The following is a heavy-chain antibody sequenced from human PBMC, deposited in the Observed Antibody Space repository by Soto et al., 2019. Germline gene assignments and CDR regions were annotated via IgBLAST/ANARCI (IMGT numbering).Heavy chain of an antibody. CDR3: ARRYGDCFDY. CDR1: GGSISSYY. CDR2: IYYSGST. Sequence: SETLSLTCTVSGGSISSYYWSWIRQPPGKGLEWIGYIYYSGSTNYNPSLKSRVTTSVDTSKNQFSLKLSSVTAADTAVYYCARRYGDCFDYWGQGTLVTVS. D-gene: IGHD4-17*01. V-gene: IGHV4-59*08. J-gene: IGHJ4*02.